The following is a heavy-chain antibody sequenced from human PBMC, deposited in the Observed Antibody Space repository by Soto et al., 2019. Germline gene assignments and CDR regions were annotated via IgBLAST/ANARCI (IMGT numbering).Heavy chain of an antibody. J-gene: IGHJ3*02. Sequence: SATLSLTCTFLCRSITKTNSYWGLIRQPPGKGLEWIGSIYYYETTYYNPSLKCRVTISVDTSKNHFSLKLSFVTAADTAVYYCISRTVTTFNAFDIWGQGTMVT. CDR1: CRSITKTNSY. CDR3: ISRTVTTFNAFDI. V-gene: IGHV4-39*01. CDR2: IYYYETT. D-gene: IGHD4-17*01.